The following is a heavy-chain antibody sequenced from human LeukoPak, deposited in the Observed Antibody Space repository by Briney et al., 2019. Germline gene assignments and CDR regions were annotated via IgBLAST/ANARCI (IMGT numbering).Heavy chain of an antibody. CDR3: ARQGRGYYDSSGYYSFTGRYGMDV. CDR2: IYPGDSDT. J-gene: IGHJ6*02. V-gene: IGHV5-51*01. D-gene: IGHD3-22*01. Sequence: GESLKISCKGSGYSFTSYWSGWGRQMPGKGLEWMGIIYPGDSDTRYSPSFQGQGTISADKSISTAYLQWSSLKAPDTAIYYCARQGRGYYDSSGYYSFTGRYGMDVWGQATTVTVSS. CDR1: GYSFTSYW.